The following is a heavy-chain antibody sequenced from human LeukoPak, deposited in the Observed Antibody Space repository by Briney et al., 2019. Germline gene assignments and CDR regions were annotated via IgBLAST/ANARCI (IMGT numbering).Heavy chain of an antibody. J-gene: IGHJ4*02. CDR1: GFTFSSYW. V-gene: IGHV3-7*03. Sequence: GGSLRLSCAASGFTFSSYWMSWVRQAPGKGLEWVANIKQDGSEKYYVDSVKGRFTISRDNAKNSLYLQMNSLRAEDTALYYCARDGVYDSSGYSPDYWGQGTLVTVSS. CDR2: IKQDGSEK. CDR3: ARDGVYDSSGYSPDY. D-gene: IGHD3-22*01.